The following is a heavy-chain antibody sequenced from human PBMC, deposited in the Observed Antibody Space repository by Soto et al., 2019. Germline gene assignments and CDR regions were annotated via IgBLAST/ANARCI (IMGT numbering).Heavy chain of an antibody. J-gene: IGHJ4*02. CDR1: GFTFSSYS. Sequence: PGGSLRLSCAASGFTFSSYSMNWVRQAPGKGLEWVSSISSSSSYIYYADSVKGRFTISRDNAKNSLYLQMNSLRAEDTAVYYCARDVRGYCSGGSCFFDYWGQGTLVTVSS. CDR2: ISSSSSYI. CDR3: ARDVRGYCSGGSCFFDY. V-gene: IGHV3-21*01. D-gene: IGHD2-15*01.